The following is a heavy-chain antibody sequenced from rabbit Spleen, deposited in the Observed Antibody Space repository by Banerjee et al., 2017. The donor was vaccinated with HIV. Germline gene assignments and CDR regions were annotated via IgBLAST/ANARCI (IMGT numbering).Heavy chain of an antibody. Sequence: QEQLVESGGGLVQPGGSLTLSCKASGFDFSRFGVSWVRQAPGKGLEWIGYIDPVFGITYYANWVNGRFTISSHNAQNTLFLQLNSLTAADTATYFCVREVAAKFNLWGPGTLVTVS. CDR1: GFDFSRFG. CDR3: VREVAAKFNL. J-gene: IGHJ4*01. V-gene: IGHV1S47*01. CDR2: IDPVFGIT. D-gene: IGHD4-1*01.